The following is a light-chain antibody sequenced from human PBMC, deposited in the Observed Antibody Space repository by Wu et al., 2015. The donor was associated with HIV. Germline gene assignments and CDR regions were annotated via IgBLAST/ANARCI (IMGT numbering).Light chain of an antibody. J-gene: IGKJ2*01. CDR3: QQYNNWPPYT. V-gene: IGKV3-15*01. Sequence: EIVMTQSPATLSVSPGERATLSCRASQSVSSNLAWYQQKPGQAPRLLIYGASTRATGIPARFSGSGSGTEFTLTIGSVQSEDFAVYYCQQYNNWPPYTFGQGTKLEIK. CDR2: GAS. CDR1: QSVSSN.